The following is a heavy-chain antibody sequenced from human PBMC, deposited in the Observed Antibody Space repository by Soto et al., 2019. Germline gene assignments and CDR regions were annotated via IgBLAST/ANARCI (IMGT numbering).Heavy chain of an antibody. J-gene: IGHJ4*02. D-gene: IGHD1-26*01. V-gene: IGHV3-30-3*01. CDR3: ASSAYGNSWSYHPFDY. CDR1: GFTFSSYA. Sequence: QVQLVESGGGVVQPGRSLRLSCAASGFTFSSYAMHWVRQAPGTGLEWVAVISYDGSNKYYADSVKGRFTISRDNSQSTLYLQMNSLRSEDTAVYYCASSAYGNSWSYHPFDYWGQGTLVTVSS. CDR2: ISYDGSNK.